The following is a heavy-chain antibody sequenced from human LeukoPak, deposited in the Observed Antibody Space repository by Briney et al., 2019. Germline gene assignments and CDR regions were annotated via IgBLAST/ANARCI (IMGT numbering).Heavy chain of an antibody. V-gene: IGHV3-53*01. Sequence: PGGSLRLSCAASGFTVSTTYMSWVRQAPGKGLEWVSLIYVDGRTYYADSVKGRFTISRDNSKNAPYLQVNSLRAEDTAVYYCARRGDGGRSFDYWGQGTLVTVSS. J-gene: IGHJ4*02. D-gene: IGHD4-23*01. CDR1: GFTVSTTY. CDR3: ARRGDGGRSFDY. CDR2: IYVDGRT.